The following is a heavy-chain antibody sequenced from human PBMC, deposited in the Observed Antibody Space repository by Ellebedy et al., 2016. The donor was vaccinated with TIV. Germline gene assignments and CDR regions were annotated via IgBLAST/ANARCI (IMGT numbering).Heavy chain of an antibody. CDR2: IWYDGTNE. Sequence: PGGSLRLSCAASGFTFSTYGMHWVRQAPGKGLEWVAVIWYDGTNEKYADSVKGRFTISRDNSKNTLYLQMNSLRAEDTAVYYCAREGGYCTNGVCYRYFQHWGQGTLVTVSS. CDR1: GFTFSTYG. D-gene: IGHD2-8*01. CDR3: AREGGYCTNGVCYRYFQH. J-gene: IGHJ1*01. V-gene: IGHV3-33*01.